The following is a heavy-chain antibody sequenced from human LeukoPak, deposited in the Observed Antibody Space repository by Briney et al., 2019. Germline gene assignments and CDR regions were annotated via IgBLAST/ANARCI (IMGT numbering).Heavy chain of an antibody. CDR1: GYTFTSYY. CDR2: INPSGGST. V-gene: IGHV1-46*01. Sequence: ASVKVSCKASGYTFTSYYMHWVRQAPGQGLEWMGIINPSGGSTSYAQKFQGRVTMTRDTSTSTVYMELSSLRSEDMAVYYCARYRFVAVYAFDIWGQGTMVTVSS. J-gene: IGHJ3*02. CDR3: ARYRFVAVYAFDI. D-gene: IGHD6-19*01.